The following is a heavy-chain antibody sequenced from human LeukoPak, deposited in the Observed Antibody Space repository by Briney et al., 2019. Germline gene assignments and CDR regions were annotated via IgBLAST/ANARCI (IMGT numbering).Heavy chain of an antibody. CDR2: LAGSDDTT. J-gene: IGHJ4*02. D-gene: IGHD3-3*02. Sequence: QTGGSLRLSCVASGFTLGRNAMSWVRQAPGKGLEWVASLAGSDDTTWYADHVRGRFAISRDTSKSTLYLQMNSLRVEDAAIYYCAKDIFSWAHVYWGQGLPVTVS. V-gene: IGHV3-23*01. CDR3: AKDIFSWAHVY. CDR1: GFTLGRNA.